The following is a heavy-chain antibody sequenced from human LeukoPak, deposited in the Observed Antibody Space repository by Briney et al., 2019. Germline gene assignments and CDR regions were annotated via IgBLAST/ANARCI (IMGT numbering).Heavy chain of an antibody. D-gene: IGHD2-21*02. CDR1: GYTFTSYD. CDR2: MNPNSGNT. Sequence: RASAKVSCKASGYTFTSYDINWVRQATGQGLEWMGWMNPNSGNTGYAQKFQGRVTITRDTSASTAYMELSSLRSEDTAVYYCARGDLAYCGGDCYSTQYDYWGQGTLVTVSS. V-gene: IGHV1-8*03. J-gene: IGHJ4*02. CDR3: ARGDLAYCGGDCYSTQYDY.